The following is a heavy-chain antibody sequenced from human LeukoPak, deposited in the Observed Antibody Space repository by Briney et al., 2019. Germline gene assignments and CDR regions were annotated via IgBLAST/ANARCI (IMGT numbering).Heavy chain of an antibody. Sequence: SETLSLTCTVSGGSISSYYWSWIRQPPGKGLEWIGYIYYSGSTNYNPSLKSRVTISVDTSKNQFSLKLNSVTAADTAVYYCARPHESPYYNGPFDPWGPGTLVTVSS. D-gene: IGHD3-10*01. CDR1: GGSISSYY. CDR3: ARPHESPYYNGPFDP. CDR2: IYYSGST. V-gene: IGHV4-59*08. J-gene: IGHJ5*02.